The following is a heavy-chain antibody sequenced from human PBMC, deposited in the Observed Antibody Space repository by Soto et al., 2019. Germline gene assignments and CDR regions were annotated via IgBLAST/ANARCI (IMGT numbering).Heavy chain of an antibody. V-gene: IGHV2-26*01. CDR3: ERIDLARVI. CDR1: GFSLSNVRMG. J-gene: IGHJ4*02. CDR2: IFSNDEK. Sequence: SGPTLVNPTETLTLTCTVSGFSLSNVRMGVSWIRQPPGKALEWLAHIFSNDEKSYSTSLKSRLTISKDTSRSQVVLTMTNMDPVDTAKYYCERIDLARVIWGQGALVTVSS. D-gene: IGHD6-6*01.